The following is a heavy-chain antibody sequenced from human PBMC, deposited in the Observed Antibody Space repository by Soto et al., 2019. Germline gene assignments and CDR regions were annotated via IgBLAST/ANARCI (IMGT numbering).Heavy chain of an antibody. CDR3: ARARRITIFGVVTGHYGMDV. CDR1: GGTFSSYA. D-gene: IGHD3-3*01. Sequence: VASVKVSCKASGGTFSSYAISWVRQAPGQGLEWMGGIIPIFGTANYAQKFQGRVTITADKSTSTAYMELSSLRSEDTAVYYCARARRITIFGVVTGHYGMDVWGQGTTVTVSS. CDR2: IIPIFGTA. V-gene: IGHV1-69*06. J-gene: IGHJ6*02.